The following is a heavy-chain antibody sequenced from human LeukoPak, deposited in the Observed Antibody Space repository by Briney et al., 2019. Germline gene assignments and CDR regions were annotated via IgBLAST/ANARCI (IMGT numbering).Heavy chain of an antibody. D-gene: IGHD6-13*01. CDR2: IYYSGST. CDR3: ARVGAAGTFNWFDP. Sequence: PSETLSLTCTVSGGSISSSSYYWGWIRQPPGKGLEWIGSIYYSGSTYYNPSLKSRVTISVGTSKNQFSLKLSSVTAADTAVYYCARVGAAGTFNWFDPWGQGTLVTVSS. CDR1: GGSISSSSYY. V-gene: IGHV4-39*01. J-gene: IGHJ5*02.